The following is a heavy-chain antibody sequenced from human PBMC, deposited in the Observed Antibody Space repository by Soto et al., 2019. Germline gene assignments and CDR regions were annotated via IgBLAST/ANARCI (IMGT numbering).Heavy chain of an antibody. CDR1: GFTFSSYS. J-gene: IGHJ4*02. V-gene: IGHV3-21*01. D-gene: IGHD6-6*01. CDR3: ARDRIAARRFDY. CDR2: ISSSSSYI. Sequence: TGGSLRLSCAASGFTFSSYSMNWVLQAPGKGLEWASSISSSSSYIYYADSVKGRFTISRDNAKNSLYLQMNSLRAEDTAVYYCARDRIAARRFDYWGQGTLVTVSS.